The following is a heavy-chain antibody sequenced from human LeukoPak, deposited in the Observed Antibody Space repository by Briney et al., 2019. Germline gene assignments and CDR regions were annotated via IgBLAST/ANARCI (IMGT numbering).Heavy chain of an antibody. D-gene: IGHD3-3*01. J-gene: IGHJ4*02. CDR3: ARGSEWSSGVSDY. Sequence: PGGSLRLSCAASGFTFSRCGMNWVRQAPGKGLEWVSSISGSSTYIYYADSAKGRFTISRDNAKNSLYLQMNSLRAEDTAVYYCARGSEWSSGVSDYWGQGTLVTVSS. CDR2: ISGSSTYI. V-gene: IGHV3-21*01. CDR1: GFTFSRCG.